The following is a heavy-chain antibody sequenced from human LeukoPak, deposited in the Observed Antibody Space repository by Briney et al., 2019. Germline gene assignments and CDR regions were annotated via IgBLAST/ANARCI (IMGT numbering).Heavy chain of an antibody. J-gene: IGHJ3*02. V-gene: IGHV4-34*01. D-gene: IGHD6-25*01. CDR2: INHSGST. CDR3: ARTRSAGFDAFDI. Sequence: SETLSLTCAVYGGSFSGYYWSWIRQPPGKGLEWIGEINHSGSTYYNPSLKSRVTISVDTSKNQFSLKLSSVTAADTAVYYCARTRSAGFDAFDIWGQGTMVTVSS. CDR1: GGSFSGYY.